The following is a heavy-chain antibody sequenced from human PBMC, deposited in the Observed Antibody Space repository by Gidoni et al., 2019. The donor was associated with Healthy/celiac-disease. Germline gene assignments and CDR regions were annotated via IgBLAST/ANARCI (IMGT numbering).Heavy chain of an antibody. J-gene: IGHJ4*02. V-gene: IGHV4-38-2*01. D-gene: IGHD6-19*01. CDR3: ARAGLGIPVAADYFDY. CDR1: GSSISSGYY. CDR2: IYHSGST. Sequence: QVQLQESGPGLVKPSETLSLTCAVSGSSISSGYYWGWIRPPPGKGLEWIGSIYHSGSTYYNPSLKSRVTISVDTSKNQFSLKLSSVTAADTAVYYCARAGLGIPVAADYFDYWGQGTLVTVSS.